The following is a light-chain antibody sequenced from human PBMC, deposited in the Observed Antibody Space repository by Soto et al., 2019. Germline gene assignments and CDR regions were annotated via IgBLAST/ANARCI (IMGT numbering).Light chain of an antibody. CDR2: AAS. Sequence: DIQMTQSPSSVSASVGDSVTIACRASQNINSWLAWYQVKPGKAPKLLIFAASNLQSGVPSRFSGSGSGTDFTLTISSLQPEDFATYYDQQASSFPFSFDPGTKVDIK. J-gene: IGKJ3*01. CDR1: QNINSW. V-gene: IGKV1-12*01. CDR3: QQASSFPFS.